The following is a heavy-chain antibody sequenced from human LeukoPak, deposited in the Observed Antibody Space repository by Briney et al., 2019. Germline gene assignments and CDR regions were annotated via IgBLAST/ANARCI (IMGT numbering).Heavy chain of an antibody. D-gene: IGHD3-10*01. J-gene: IGHJ4*02. CDR1: GYTFTSYY. V-gene: IGHV1-46*01. CDR2: INPSGGST. CDR3: AREWGGAGGGKDDY. Sequence: ASVKVSCKASGYTFTSYYMHWVRQAPGQGLEWMGIINPSGGSTSYAQKLQGRVTMTTDTSTSTAYMELRSLRSDDTAVYYCAREWGGAGGGKDDYWGQGTLVTVSS.